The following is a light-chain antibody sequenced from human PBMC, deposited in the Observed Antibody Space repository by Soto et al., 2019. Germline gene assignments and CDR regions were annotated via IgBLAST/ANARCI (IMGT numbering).Light chain of an antibody. CDR1: QSVSSY. J-gene: IGKJ5*01. V-gene: IGKV3-11*01. Sequence: EIVLTPSPATLSLSPVERATLSCRASQSVSSYLAWYQQKPGQAPRLLIYDASNRATGIPARFSGSGSGTDFTLTISSLEPEEFAVYYGQQRSNWPKTFGQGTRLEIK. CDR3: QQRSNWPKT. CDR2: DAS.